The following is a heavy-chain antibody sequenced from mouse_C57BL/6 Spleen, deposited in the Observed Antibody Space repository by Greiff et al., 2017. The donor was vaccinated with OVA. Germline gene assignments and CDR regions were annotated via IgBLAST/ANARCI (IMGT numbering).Heavy chain of an antibody. D-gene: IGHD2-4*01. CDR3: ASGYDYDEEGRDYFDY. V-gene: IGHV1-81*01. CDR1: GYTFTSYG. Sequence: QVHVKQSGAELARPGASVKLSCKASGYTFTSYGISWVKQRTGQGLEWIGEIYPRSGNTYYNEKFKGKATLTADKSSSTAYMELRSLTSEDSAVYFCASGYDYDEEGRDYFDYWGQGTTLTVSS. CDR2: IYPRSGNT. J-gene: IGHJ2*01.